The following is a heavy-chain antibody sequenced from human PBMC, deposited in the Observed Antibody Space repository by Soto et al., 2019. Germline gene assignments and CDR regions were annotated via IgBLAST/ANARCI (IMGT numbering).Heavy chain of an antibody. CDR3: AREALPGLDYGMDV. Sequence: GGSLRLSCAASGFTFSSYEMNWVRQAPGKGLEWVSYISSSGSTIYYADSVKGRFTISRDNAKNSLYLQMNSLRAEDTAVYYCAREALPGLDYGMDVWGQGTTVTVSS. J-gene: IGHJ6*02. V-gene: IGHV3-48*03. CDR1: GFTFSSYE. CDR2: ISSSGSTI. D-gene: IGHD3-9*01.